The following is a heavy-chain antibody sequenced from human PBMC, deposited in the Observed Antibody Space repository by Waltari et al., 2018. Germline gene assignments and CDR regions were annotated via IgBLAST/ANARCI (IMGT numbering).Heavy chain of an antibody. V-gene: IGHV3-23*01. J-gene: IGHJ4*02. CDR3: AKDRSDPSGYYPLVY. CDR2: ISGSGGST. Sequence: EVQLLESGGGLVQPGGSLRLSCAASGFTFSSYAMSWVRQAPGKGLEWVAAISGSGGSTYYADSVKGRFTISRDNSKNTLYLQMNSLRAEDTAVYYCAKDRSDPSGYYPLVYWGQGTLVTVSS. D-gene: IGHD3-3*01. CDR1: GFTFSSYA.